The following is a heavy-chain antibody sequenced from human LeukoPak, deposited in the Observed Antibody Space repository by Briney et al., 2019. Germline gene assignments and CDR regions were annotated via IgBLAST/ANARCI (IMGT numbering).Heavy chain of an antibody. Sequence: PGGSLRLSCAASGFTFSSYSMNWVRQAPGTGLEWVSYISTSSSTIYYADSVQGRFTISRDNAKNSLYLQMNSLRDEDTAVYYCARDYRSSSGWTVDYWGEGTLVTVSS. D-gene: IGHD6-19*01. J-gene: IGHJ4*02. V-gene: IGHV3-48*02. CDR3: ARDYRSSSGWTVDY. CDR1: GFTFSSYS. CDR2: ISTSSSTI.